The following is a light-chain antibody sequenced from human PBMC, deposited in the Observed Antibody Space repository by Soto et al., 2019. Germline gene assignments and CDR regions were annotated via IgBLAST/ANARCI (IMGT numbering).Light chain of an antibody. J-gene: IGKJ1*01. CDR2: RTS. V-gene: IGKV3-15*01. CDR1: QNVDGD. Sequence: EGVTTQSPATLSVSPGESATLSCRASQNVDGDLAWYQQKPGQAPRLLIYRTSTRANGTPVRFSGSGSGTEFTLTISSLQSEDFAVYYCQEYNGRSSFGQGTKVEIK. CDR3: QEYNGRSS.